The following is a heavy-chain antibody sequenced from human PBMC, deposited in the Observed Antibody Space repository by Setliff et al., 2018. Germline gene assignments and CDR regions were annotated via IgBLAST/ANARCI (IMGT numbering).Heavy chain of an antibody. Sequence: TLSLTCTVSGASISSGGYYWSWIRQHPGKGLEWIGYIHYSGSTYYNPSLKSRLTISVDTSKNQFSLKLSSVTAADTAVYFCARAGSTYYLGGYYYYYYMDVWGRGTTVTVSS. J-gene: IGHJ6*03. CDR2: IHYSGST. V-gene: IGHV4-31*03. D-gene: IGHD3-22*01. CDR1: GASISSGGYY. CDR3: ARAGSTYYLGGYYYYYYMDV.